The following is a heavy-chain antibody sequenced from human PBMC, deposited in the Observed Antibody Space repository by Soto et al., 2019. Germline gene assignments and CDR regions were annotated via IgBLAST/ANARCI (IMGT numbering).Heavy chain of an antibody. CDR2: SNHRGST. Sequence: QVQLQQWGAGLLKPSETLSLTCAVYGGSFSGYYWSWIRQPPGKGLEWIGESNHRGSTNYNPSLKSRVNISVDTSKHQFSLKLSSVTAADTAVYYCARAGWLRYTYYFDYWGQGTLVTVSS. J-gene: IGHJ4*02. V-gene: IGHV4-34*01. D-gene: IGHD5-12*01. CDR1: GGSFSGYY. CDR3: ARAGWLRYTYYFDY.